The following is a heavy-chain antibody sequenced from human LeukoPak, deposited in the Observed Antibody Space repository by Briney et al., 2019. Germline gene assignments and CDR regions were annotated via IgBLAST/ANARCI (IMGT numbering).Heavy chain of an antibody. CDR1: GGTFSSYA. J-gene: IGHJ4*02. Sequence: SVKVSCKASGGTFSSYAISWVRQAPGQGLEWMGGIIPIFGTANYAQRFQGRVTVTTDTSTSTVYMELNSLGSEDTAVYYCARERRAWGEDFWGQGTLVTVSS. V-gene: IGHV1-69*05. CDR3: ARERRAWGEDF. D-gene: IGHD3-16*01. CDR2: IIPIFGTA.